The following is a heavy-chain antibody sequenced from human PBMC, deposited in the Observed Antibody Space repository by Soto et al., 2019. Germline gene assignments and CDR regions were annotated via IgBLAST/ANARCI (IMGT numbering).Heavy chain of an antibody. Sequence: QVPLQESGPGLVKPSQTLSLTYTVSGGSISSEGYYWSWFRQLPGKGLEWIGDIYYSGTTYHNPSLRSRLTISGDASKNQFSLKLSSVTAADTALYYCARGRGYSYGPYYFDYWGQGTLVTVSS. CDR1: GGSISSEGYY. CDR2: IYYSGTT. D-gene: IGHD5-18*01. CDR3: ARGRGYSYGPYYFDY. J-gene: IGHJ4*02. V-gene: IGHV4-31*03.